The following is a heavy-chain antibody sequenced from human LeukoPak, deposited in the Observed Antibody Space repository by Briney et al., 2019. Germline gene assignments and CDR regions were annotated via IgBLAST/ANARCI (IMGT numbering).Heavy chain of an antibody. J-gene: IGHJ2*01. CDR2: ISDSGGAT. CDR1: GFTFSSYA. V-gene: IGHV3-23*01. CDR3: AKDIPHWYFDL. Sequence: GGSLRLSCAASGFTFSSYAMNWVRQAPGKGLEWVSSISDSGGATTYAVSVKGRFSISRDNSKNTLYLQMYSLRAEDTALYYCAKDIPHWYFDLWGRGTLVTVSS.